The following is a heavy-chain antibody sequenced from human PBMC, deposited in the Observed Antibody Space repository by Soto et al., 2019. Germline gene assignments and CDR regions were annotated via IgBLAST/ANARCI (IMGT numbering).Heavy chain of an antibody. D-gene: IGHD2-15*01. CDR1: GGSISSSSYY. J-gene: IGHJ6*03. Sequence: QLQLQESGPGLVKPSETLSLTCTVSGGSISSSSYYWGWIRQPPGKVLEWIGSIYYSGSTYYNPSLKSRVTIAVDTSKNQVSLKLSSVTAADTAVYYCARQRCSGGSCRSYYYYCYYMDVWGKGTTVTVSS. CDR2: IYYSGST. V-gene: IGHV4-39*01. CDR3: ARQRCSGGSCRSYYYYCYYMDV.